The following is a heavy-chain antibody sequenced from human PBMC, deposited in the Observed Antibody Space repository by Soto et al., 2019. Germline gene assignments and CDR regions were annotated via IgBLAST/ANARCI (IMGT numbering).Heavy chain of an antibody. CDR1: GYTFNFYG. Sequence: GASVKVSCKASGYTFNFYGITWVRQAPGQGLEWMGWISTYNGNPNYAQKLQGRVTMTTNTSTTTAFLELRSLTSDDTAVYYCARGRTRALDYWGQGTPVTVSS. CDR3: ARGRTRALDY. J-gene: IGHJ4*02. CDR2: ISTYNGNP. D-gene: IGHD1-7*01. V-gene: IGHV1-18*01.